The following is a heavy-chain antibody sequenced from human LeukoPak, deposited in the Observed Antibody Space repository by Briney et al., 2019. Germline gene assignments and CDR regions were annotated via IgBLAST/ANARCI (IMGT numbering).Heavy chain of an antibody. CDR3: ARLYCSSTSCYDVRLDY. D-gene: IGHD2-2*01. CDR1: GGSISSSSYY. Sequence: SETLSLTCTVSGGSISSSSYYWGWIRQPPGKGLEWIGSIYYSGSTYYNPSLKSRVTISVDTSKNQFSLKLSSVTAADTAVYYCARLYCSSTSCYDVRLDYWGQGTLVTVSS. CDR2: IYYSGST. V-gene: IGHV4-39*07. J-gene: IGHJ4*02.